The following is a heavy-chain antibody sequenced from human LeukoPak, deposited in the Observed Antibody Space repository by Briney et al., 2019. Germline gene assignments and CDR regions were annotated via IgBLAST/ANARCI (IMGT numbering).Heavy chain of an antibody. D-gene: IGHD2-2*03. J-gene: IGHJ4*02. Sequence: GGSLRLSCAASGFTFSSYSMNWVRQAPGKGLEWVSSISSSSSYIYYADSVKGRFTISRDNAKNSLYLQMNSLRAEDTAVYYCARVGYCSSTSCSPPDYWGQGTLVTVSS. CDR3: ARVGYCSSTSCSPPDY. V-gene: IGHV3-21*01. CDR1: GFTFSSYS. CDR2: ISSSSSYI.